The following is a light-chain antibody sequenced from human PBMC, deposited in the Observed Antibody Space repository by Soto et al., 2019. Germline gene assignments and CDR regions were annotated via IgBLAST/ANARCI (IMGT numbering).Light chain of an antibody. CDR1: QSVSTK. CDR2: GAS. Sequence: EIAMTQSPASLSVSPGERATLSCRASQSVSTKLAWYQQKPGQAPRLLMYGASTRAIGIPARFTGDGSGTEFTLTISSLQPEDVTFYYCQQYDTRPITIGQWTRLEMK. J-gene: IGKJ5*01. CDR3: QQYDTRPIT. V-gene: IGKV3-15*01.